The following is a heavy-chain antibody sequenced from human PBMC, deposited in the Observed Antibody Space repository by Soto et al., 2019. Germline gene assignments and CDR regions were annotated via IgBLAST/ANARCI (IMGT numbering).Heavy chain of an antibody. J-gene: IGHJ4*02. V-gene: IGHV3-64D*06. CDR1: GFTFSSYA. D-gene: IGHD5-12*01. CDR2: IRGNGDPP. Sequence: VSLRLSCSASGFTFSSYAMHWVRQAPGKGLEYVSGIRGNGDPPFYADSVKGRFTISRDNSKNTLYLQMSSLGADDTAVYYCVKSRGGNNFDFFDWGQGALVTVSS. CDR3: VKSRGGNNFDFFD.